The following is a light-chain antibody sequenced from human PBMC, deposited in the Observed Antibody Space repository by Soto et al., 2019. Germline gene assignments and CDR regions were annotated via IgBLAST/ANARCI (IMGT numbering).Light chain of an antibody. Sequence: EIVLTQSPATLSVSPGERPTLSCRASQSVFSSLAWYQQKPGQPPRLLIYDASTRDTGIPARFSGSGSGTDFTLTITRLEPEDFEVYYCQQRSNWPPTFGQGTKVDIK. CDR1: QSVFSS. CDR2: DAS. CDR3: QQRSNWPPT. V-gene: IGKV3-11*01. J-gene: IGKJ1*01.